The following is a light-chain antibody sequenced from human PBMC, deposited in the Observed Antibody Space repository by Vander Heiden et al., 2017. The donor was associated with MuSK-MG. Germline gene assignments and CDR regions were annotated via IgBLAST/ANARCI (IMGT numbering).Light chain of an antibody. CDR2: DAS. J-gene: IGKJ1*01. V-gene: IGKV3-11*01. CDR3: QQRSNWPT. CDR1: QSVSSY. Sequence: EIVLTQSPATLSLSPGERATFSCRASQSVSSYLAWYQQKPGQAPRLLIYDASNRATCIPARFSGSGSGTDFTLTISSLEPEDFAVYYCQQRSNWPTFGQGTKVEIK.